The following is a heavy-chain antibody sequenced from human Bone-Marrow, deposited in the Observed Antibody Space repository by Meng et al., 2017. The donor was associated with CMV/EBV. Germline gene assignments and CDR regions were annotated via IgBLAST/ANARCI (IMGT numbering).Heavy chain of an antibody. CDR3: ARLFVSGSYSLDKVDY. D-gene: IGHD1-26*01. Sequence: SETLSLTCTVSGGSISSYYWSWIRQPPGKGLEWIGYIYYSGSTNYNPSLKSRVTISVDTSKNQFSLKLSSVTAADTAVYYCARLFVSGSYSLDKVDYWGQGTLVTVSS. CDR2: IYYSGST. J-gene: IGHJ4*02. V-gene: IGHV4-59*01. CDR1: GGSISSYY.